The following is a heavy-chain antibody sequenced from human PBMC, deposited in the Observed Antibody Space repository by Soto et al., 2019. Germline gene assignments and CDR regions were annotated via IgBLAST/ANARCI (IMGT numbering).Heavy chain of an antibody. CDR1: GFTFRSYS. CDR3: AKVSFPFFDY. V-gene: IGHV3-23*01. CDR2: ISGSGGST. J-gene: IGHJ4*02. Sequence: GGSLRLSCAASGFTFRSYSMSWVRQAPGKGLEWVSAISGSGGSTYYADSVKGRFTISRDNSKNTLYLQMNSLRAEDTAVYYCAKVSFPFFDYWGQGTLVTVSS.